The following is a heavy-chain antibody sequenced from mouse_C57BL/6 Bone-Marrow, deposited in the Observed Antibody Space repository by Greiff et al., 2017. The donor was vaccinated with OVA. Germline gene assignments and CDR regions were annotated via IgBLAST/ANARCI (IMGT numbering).Heavy chain of an antibody. V-gene: IGHV1-59*01. Sequence: QVQLQQPGAELVRPGTSVKLSCKASGYTFTSYWMHWVKQRTGQGLEWIGVIDPSDSYTNYNQKFKGKATLTVDTSSSTAYMQLSSLTSEDSAVYYCARALYYGSLAWFAYWGQGTLVTVSA. J-gene: IGHJ3*01. CDR3: ARALYYGSLAWFAY. CDR1: GYTFTSYW. D-gene: IGHD1-1*01. CDR2: IDPSDSYT.